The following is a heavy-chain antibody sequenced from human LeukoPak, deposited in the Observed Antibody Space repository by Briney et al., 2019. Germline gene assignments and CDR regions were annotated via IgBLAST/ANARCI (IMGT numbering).Heavy chain of an antibody. J-gene: IGHJ4*02. CDR3: ASENYYDSSGYYPPFDY. D-gene: IGHD3-22*01. Sequence: GASVKVSCKASGYTFTGYYMHWVRQAPGQGLEWMGWINPNSGGTNYAQKFQGRVTMTRDTSISTAYMELSRLRSDDTAVYYCASENYYDSSGYYPPFDYWGQGTLVTVSS. CDR2: INPNSGGT. CDR1: GYTFTGYY. V-gene: IGHV1-2*02.